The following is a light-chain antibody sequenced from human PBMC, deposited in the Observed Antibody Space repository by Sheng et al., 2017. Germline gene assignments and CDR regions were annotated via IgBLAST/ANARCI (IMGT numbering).Light chain of an antibody. Sequence: QSALTQPPSASGSPGQSVTISCTGTSSDVGGYNYVSWYQQHPGKAPKVMIYEVSKRPSGVPDRFSGSKSGNTASLTISRVEAGDEADYYCQIWDSGGDHPGMVFGGGTKLDRP. V-gene: IGLV2-8*01. CDR2: EVS. CDR3: QIWDSGGDHPGMV. J-gene: IGLJ2*01. CDR1: SSDVGGYNY.